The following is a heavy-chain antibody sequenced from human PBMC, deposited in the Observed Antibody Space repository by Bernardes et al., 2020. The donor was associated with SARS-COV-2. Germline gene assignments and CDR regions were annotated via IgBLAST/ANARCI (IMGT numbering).Heavy chain of an antibody. V-gene: IGHV4-39*01. CDR3: ASLELTQRAFDI. Sequence: SETLSLTCTVSGGSIISSSYDWGWIRQPPGKGLEWIGSIYYSGGTYYNPSLKSRVTISIDTSKNQFSLKVRSVTAADTAVYYCASLELTQRAFDIWGQGKMVSVSS. D-gene: IGHD1-26*01. CDR2: IYYSGGT. CDR1: GGSIISSSYD. J-gene: IGHJ3*02.